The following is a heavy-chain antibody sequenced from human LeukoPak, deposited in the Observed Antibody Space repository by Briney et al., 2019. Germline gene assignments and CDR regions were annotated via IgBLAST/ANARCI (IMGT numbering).Heavy chain of an antibody. Sequence: GGSLRLSCAASGFTFSSYWMDWVRQVPGKGPEWVANIKQDGIEKYFVGSVKGRFDISRDNAKNSLYLQMNGLRAEDTAVYYCARVGGSSWSDAFDIWGQGTMVTVSS. V-gene: IGHV3-7*01. CDR1: GFTFSSYW. CDR2: IKQDGIEK. D-gene: IGHD6-13*01. CDR3: ARVGGSSWSDAFDI. J-gene: IGHJ3*02.